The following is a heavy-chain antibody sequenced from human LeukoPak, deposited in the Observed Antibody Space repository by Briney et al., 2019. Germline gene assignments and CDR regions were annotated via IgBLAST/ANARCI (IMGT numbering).Heavy chain of an antibody. D-gene: IGHD3-22*01. CDR3: ARDRYYYDSSGCLYY. CDR1: GFTFSSYW. V-gene: IGHV3-74*01. Sequence: GGSLRLSCAASGFTFSSYWRHWVRQAPGKGLVWVSRINTDGSSTSYADSVKGRFTISRDNAKNTLYLQMNSLRAEDTAVYYCARDRYYYDSSGCLYYWGQGTLVTVSS. CDR2: INTDGSST. J-gene: IGHJ4*02.